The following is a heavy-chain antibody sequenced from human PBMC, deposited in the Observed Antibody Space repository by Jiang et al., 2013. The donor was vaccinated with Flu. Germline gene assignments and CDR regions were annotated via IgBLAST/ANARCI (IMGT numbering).Heavy chain of an antibody. D-gene: IGHD4-17*01. CDR2: IYYSGST. J-gene: IGHJ4*02. CDR1: GGSISSSSYY. V-gene: IGHV4-39*01. Sequence: GSGLVKPSETLSLTCTVSGGSISSSSYYWGWIRQPPGKGLEWIGSIYYSGSTYYNPSLKSRVTISVDTSKNQFSLKLSSVTATDTAVYYCARHLRGHPYGDYGTSDYWGQGTLGHRLL. CDR3: ARHLRGHPYGDYGTSDY.